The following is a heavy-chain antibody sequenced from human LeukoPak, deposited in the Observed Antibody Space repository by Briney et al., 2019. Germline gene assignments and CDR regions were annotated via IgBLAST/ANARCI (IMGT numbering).Heavy chain of an antibody. V-gene: IGHV3-30*19. Sequence: GRSLRLSCAASGFTFSNYGMHWVRQAPGKGLEWVAVISYDGSNKYYADSVKGRFTISRDNSKNTLYLQMNSLRAEDTAVYYCARVAVAGLYYYYYMDVWGKGTTVTVSS. CDR2: ISYDGSNK. CDR3: ARVAVAGLYYYYYMDV. D-gene: IGHD6-19*01. J-gene: IGHJ6*03. CDR1: GFTFSNYG.